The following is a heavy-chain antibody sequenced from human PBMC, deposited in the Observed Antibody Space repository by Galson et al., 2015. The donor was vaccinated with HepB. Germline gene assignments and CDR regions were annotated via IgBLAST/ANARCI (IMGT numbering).Heavy chain of an antibody. V-gene: IGHV3-7*03. CDR2: IKQDGSEK. D-gene: IGHD3-10*01. Sequence: SLRLSCAASGFTFSSYWMSWVRQAPGKGLEWVANIKQDGSEKYYVDSVKGRFTISRDNAKNSLYLQMNSLRAEDTAVYYCARDVLLWFGELTYFDYWGQGTLVTVSS. J-gene: IGHJ4*02. CDR3: ARDVLLWFGELTYFDY. CDR1: GFTFSSYW.